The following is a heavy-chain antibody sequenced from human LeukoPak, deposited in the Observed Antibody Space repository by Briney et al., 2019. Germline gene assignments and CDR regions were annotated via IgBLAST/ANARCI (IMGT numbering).Heavy chain of an antibody. CDR1: GFTFSDYD. Sequence: PGGSLRLSCAASGFTFSDYDMHWVRQPTGKGLEWVAAIGTAGDTYYPGSVKGRFTISRENAKNSLYLQMNSLRAGDTAVYYCAREGAAAGTISAFDIWGQGTMVTVSS. V-gene: IGHV3-13*01. D-gene: IGHD6-13*01. CDR3: AREGAAAGTISAFDI. J-gene: IGHJ3*02. CDR2: IGTAGDT.